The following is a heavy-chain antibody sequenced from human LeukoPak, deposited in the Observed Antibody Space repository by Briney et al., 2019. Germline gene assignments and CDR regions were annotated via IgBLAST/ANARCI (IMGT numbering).Heavy chain of an antibody. CDR2: INTDGSIT. J-gene: IGHJ4*02. D-gene: IGHD5-24*01. CDR3: ARSHPPMG. CDR1: GFTFSNYW. Sequence: PGGSLRLSCAASGFTFSNYWMHWVRQVPGKGLVWVSRINTDGSITSYADSVKGRFTTSRDNAKNTLYLQMNNLRAEDTAVYYCARSHPPMGWGQGTLVTVSS. V-gene: IGHV3-74*01.